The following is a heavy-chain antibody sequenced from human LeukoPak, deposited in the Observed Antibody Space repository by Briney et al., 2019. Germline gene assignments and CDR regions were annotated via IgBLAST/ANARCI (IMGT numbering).Heavy chain of an antibody. CDR3: ARNFDMKGFDP. CDR2: INSDSGFT. V-gene: IGHV1-2*02. D-gene: IGHD3-9*01. Sequence: RASVKVSCKASGYTFTNYGINWVRQAPGQGLEWMGWINSDSGFTKYAQKFQGRVTMTRDTSITTVYMDLTRLTSDDTAVYYCARNFDMKGFDPWGQGTLVTVSS. CDR1: GYTFTNYG. J-gene: IGHJ5*02.